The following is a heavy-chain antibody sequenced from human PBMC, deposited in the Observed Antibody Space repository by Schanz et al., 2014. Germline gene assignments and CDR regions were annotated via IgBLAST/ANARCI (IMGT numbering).Heavy chain of an antibody. V-gene: IGHV3-48*02. CDR2: IKISGDV. CDR1: GFSFSDYS. D-gene: IGHD6-13*01. Sequence: EVQLVESGGGLVQSGGSLRLSCAASGFSFSDYSMNWVRQAPGKGLEWISYIKISGDVFYTDSVKGRFTISRDNAKNSVFLQMNGLRDEDTAVYYCATETYSSSWCFDYWGQGTLVTVSS. J-gene: IGHJ4*02. CDR3: ATETYSSSWCFDY.